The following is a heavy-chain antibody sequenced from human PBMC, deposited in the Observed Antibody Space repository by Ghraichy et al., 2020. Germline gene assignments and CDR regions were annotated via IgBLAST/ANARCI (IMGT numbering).Heavy chain of an antibody. V-gene: IGHV4-59*01. D-gene: IGHD5-12*01. J-gene: IGHJ2*01. Sequence: SETLSLTCTVSGGSISSYYWSWIRQPPGKGLEWIGYIYYSGSTNYNPSLKSRVTISVDTSKNQFSLKLSSVTAADTAVYYCARASLRATILSWDYWYFDLWGRGTLVTVSS. CDR1: GGSISSYY. CDR2: IYYSGST. CDR3: ARASLRATILSWDYWYFDL.